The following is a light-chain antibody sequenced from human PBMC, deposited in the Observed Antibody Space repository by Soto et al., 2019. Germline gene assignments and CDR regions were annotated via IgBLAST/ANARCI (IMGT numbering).Light chain of an antibody. J-gene: IGLJ1*01. CDR1: SSDVGGYNY. CDR3: SSYAGSNNFRYV. CDR2: EVS. V-gene: IGLV2-8*01. Sequence: QSALTHPPSASVSPGQSVTISCTGTSSDVGGYNYVSWYQQHPGKAPKLMIYEVSKRPSGVPDRFSGSKSGNPASLTVSGLQAEDEADYSCSSYAGSNNFRYVFGTGTKVTVL.